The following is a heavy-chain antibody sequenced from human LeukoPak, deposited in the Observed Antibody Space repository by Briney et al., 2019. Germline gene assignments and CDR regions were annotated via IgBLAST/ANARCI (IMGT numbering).Heavy chain of an antibody. V-gene: IGHV4-31*03. CDR1: GGSIGSGGYY. CDR3: AREQNVLLWFGESRYFDY. J-gene: IGHJ4*02. D-gene: IGHD3-10*01. Sequence: PSETLSLTCTVSGGSIGSGGYYWSWIRQHPGKGLEWIGYIYYSGSTYYNPSLKSRVTISVDTSKNQFSLKLSSVTAADTAVYYCAREQNVLLWFGESRYFDYWGQGTLVTVSS. CDR2: IYYSGST.